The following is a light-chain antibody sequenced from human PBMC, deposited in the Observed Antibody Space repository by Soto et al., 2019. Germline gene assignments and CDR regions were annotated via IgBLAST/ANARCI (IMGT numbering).Light chain of an antibody. V-gene: IGLV1-40*01. CDR2: AND. Sequence: QSVLTQPPSVSGAPGQRLTISCAGTSSNIGAGFDVHWYQQLPGTAPKLLIYANDDRLSGVPDRFSGSTSGTSASLAITGLQAEDAADYYCQSYDNSLLAYVFGGGTKLTVL. CDR1: SSNIGAGFD. J-gene: IGLJ2*01. CDR3: QSYDNSLLAYV.